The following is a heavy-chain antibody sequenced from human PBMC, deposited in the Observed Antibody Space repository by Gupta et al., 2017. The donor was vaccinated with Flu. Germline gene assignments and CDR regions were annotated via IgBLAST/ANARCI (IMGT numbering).Heavy chain of an antibody. CDR1: GFSLSNASMG. Sequence: QVTLKESGPVLVKPTETLKLTCNVSGFSLSNASMGVSWTRQAPGKALELLANIFSNYEKSYSTSLKSRLTISKDTSKSQVVLTMTNMDAVDTATYYCARIRYYVDYFGFDPWGQGTLVTVSS. CDR2: IFSNYEK. CDR3: ARIRYYVDYFGFDP. V-gene: IGHV2-26*01. D-gene: IGHD4-17*01. J-gene: IGHJ5*02.